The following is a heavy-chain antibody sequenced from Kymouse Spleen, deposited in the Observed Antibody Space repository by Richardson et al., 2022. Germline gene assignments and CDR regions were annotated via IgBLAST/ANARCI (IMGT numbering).Heavy chain of an antibody. D-gene: IGHD3-10*01. CDR1: GGSISSSNW. CDR2: IYHSGST. CDR3: ARGYYGSGSPHYYYYGMDV. Sequence: QVQLQESGPGLVKPSGTLSLTCAVSGGSISSSNWWSWVRQPPGKGLEWIGEIYHSGSTNYNPSLKSRVTISVDKSKNQFSLKLSSVTAADTAVYYCARGYYGSGSPHYYYYGMDVWGQGTTVTVSS. V-gene: IGHV4-4*02. J-gene: IGHJ6*02.